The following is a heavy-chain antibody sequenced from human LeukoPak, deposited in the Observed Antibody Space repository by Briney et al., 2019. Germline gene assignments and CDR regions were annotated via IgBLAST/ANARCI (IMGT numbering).Heavy chain of an antibody. CDR3: ARVAGYDYY. CDR1: GFTFSSYS. J-gene: IGHJ4*02. Sequence: GGSLRLSCAASGFTFSSYSMNWVRQAPGKGLEWVSYISSSSSTIYYADSVKGRFTISRDNAKNSLYLQMNSLRAEDTAVYYCARVAGYDYYWGQGTLVTVSS. CDR2: ISSSSSTI. V-gene: IGHV3-48*04. D-gene: IGHD2-2*03.